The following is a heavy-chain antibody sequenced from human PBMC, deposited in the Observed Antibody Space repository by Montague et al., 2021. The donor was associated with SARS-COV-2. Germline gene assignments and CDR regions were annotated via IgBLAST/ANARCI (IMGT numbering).Heavy chain of an antibody. CDR3: AREKLIRGLRHGMDV. V-gene: IGHV4-39*07. CDR1: GASISSSTYY. D-gene: IGHD3-10*01. Sequence: SETLSLTCTVSGASISSSTYYWGWIRQPPGKGLQWIGSSYYSGSTYYNPSLKSRATISVDTSKNQISLRMSSVTAADTAVYYCAREKLIRGLRHGMDVWGQGTTVIVSS. J-gene: IGHJ6*02. CDR2: SYYSGST.